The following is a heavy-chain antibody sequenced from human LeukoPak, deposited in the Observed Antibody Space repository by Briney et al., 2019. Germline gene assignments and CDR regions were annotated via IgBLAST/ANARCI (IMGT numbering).Heavy chain of an antibody. V-gene: IGHV4-4*07. D-gene: IGHD3-16*01. Sequence: TASETLSLTCTVSGGSISSYYWSWIRQPAGKGLEWIGRIYTSGSTNYNPSLKSRVTMSVDTSKNQFSLKLSSVTAADTAVYYCARETSQKGAHYMDVWGKGTTVTISS. CDR1: GGSISSYY. J-gene: IGHJ6*03. CDR3: ARETSQKGAHYMDV. CDR2: IYTSGST.